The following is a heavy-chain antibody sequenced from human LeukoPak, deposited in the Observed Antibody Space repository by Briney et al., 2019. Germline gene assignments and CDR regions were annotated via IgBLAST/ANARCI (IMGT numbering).Heavy chain of an antibody. V-gene: IGHV3-23*01. CDR1: GFTFSSYA. D-gene: IGHD2-2*01. CDR3: AKDPREYCSSTSCPNWFDP. J-gene: IGHJ5*02. Sequence: GGSLRLSCAASGFTFSSYAMSWVRQAPGKGLERVSSISASGGTTYYADSVKGRFTISRDNSKNTLYLQMLSLRAEDSAIYYCAKDPREYCSSTSCPNWFDPWGQGTLVTVSS. CDR2: ISASGGTT.